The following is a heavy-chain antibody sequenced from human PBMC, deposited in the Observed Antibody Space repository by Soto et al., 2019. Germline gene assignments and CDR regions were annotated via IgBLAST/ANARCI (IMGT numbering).Heavy chain of an antibody. CDR3: ARTTVNASYYYMDV. V-gene: IGHV1-18*01. Sequence: QVQLVQSGAEVKQPGDSVKVSCKASGYTFTNYGFTWVRQAPGQGLEWLGWISTYNGITKYAQKVQGRLTMTTDTSTSTANMELTSLRSDDTALYYCARTTVNASYYYMDVWGKGSTVTVSS. J-gene: IGHJ6*03. D-gene: IGHD4-17*01. CDR1: GYTFTNYG. CDR2: ISTYNGIT.